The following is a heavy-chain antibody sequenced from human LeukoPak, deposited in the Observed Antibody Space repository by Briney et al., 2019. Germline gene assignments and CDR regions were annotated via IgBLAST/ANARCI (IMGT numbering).Heavy chain of an antibody. CDR2: ISRSGGST. Sequence: GGSLRLSCAASGFTFSSYAMSWVRQAPGKGLEWVSAISRSGGSTYYADSVKGRFTISRDNSKNTLYLQMNSLRAEDTAVYYCAKDPVTMVRGVRRSDAFDIWGQGTMVTVSS. V-gene: IGHV3-23*01. D-gene: IGHD3-10*01. CDR3: AKDPVTMVRGVRRSDAFDI. J-gene: IGHJ3*02. CDR1: GFTFSSYA.